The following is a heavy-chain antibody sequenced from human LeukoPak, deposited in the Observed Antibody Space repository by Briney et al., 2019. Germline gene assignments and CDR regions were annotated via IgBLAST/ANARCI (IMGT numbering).Heavy chain of an antibody. J-gene: IGHJ5*02. CDR3: ARLSWPGRGSRFDP. V-gene: IGHV4-61*01. Sequence: PSETLSLTCTVSGSSMSSDYYWGWIRQPPGKGLEWIGYISYSGSLNYNPSLKSRVTISVDTSNNQFSLKLSSVTAADTAVYYCARLSWPGRGSRFDPWGQGMWVTVSS. D-gene: IGHD2/OR15-2a*01. CDR1: GSSMSSDYY. CDR2: ISYSGSL.